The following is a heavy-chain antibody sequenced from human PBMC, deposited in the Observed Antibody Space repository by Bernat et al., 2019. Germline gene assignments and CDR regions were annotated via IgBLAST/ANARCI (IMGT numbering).Heavy chain of an antibody. V-gene: IGHV3-11*05. CDR3: AGGISMVGEVFSCSGWLGP. D-gene: IGHD3-10*01. CDR1: GFTFSDYY. J-gene: IGHJ5*02. CDR2: ISSSSSNT. Sequence: QVQLVESGGGLVKPGGSLRLSCAASGFTFSDYYMSWVRQAPGKGLEWVSYISSSSSNTNYADSVKGRFTISRDISKNSLYLQMNSLRAEDTAVYYCAGGISMVGEVFSCSGWLGPWGQGNLGTVSS.